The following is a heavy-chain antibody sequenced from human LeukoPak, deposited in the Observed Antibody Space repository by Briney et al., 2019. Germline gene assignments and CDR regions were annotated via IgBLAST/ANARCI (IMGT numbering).Heavy chain of an antibody. Sequence: PGGSLRLSCAASGFTFSDYAMNWVRQAPGKGLEWVSGISGSGGSTYYADSVRGRFTISRDNSKNTLYLQMNSLRAEDAAVYYCAKDRYSNYGNWFDPWGQGTLVTVFS. CDR3: AKDRYSNYGNWFDP. J-gene: IGHJ5*02. CDR1: GFTFSDYA. V-gene: IGHV3-23*01. CDR2: ISGSGGST. D-gene: IGHD4-11*01.